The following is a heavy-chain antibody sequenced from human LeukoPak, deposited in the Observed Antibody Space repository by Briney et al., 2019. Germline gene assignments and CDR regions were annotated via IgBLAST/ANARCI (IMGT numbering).Heavy chain of an antibody. Sequence: PSETLSLTCAVYGGSFSGYYWSWIRQPPGKGPEWIGEINHSGSTNYNPSLKSRVTISVDTSKNQFSLKLSSVTAADTAVYYCARVSFGVGYYYYYYMDVWGKGTTVTVSS. J-gene: IGHJ6*03. D-gene: IGHD3-3*01. CDR2: INHSGST. CDR1: GGSFSGYY. V-gene: IGHV4-34*01. CDR3: ARVSFGVGYYYYYYMDV.